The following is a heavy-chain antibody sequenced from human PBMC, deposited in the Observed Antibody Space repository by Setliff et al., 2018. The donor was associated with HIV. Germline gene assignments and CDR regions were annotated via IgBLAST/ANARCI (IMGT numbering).Heavy chain of an antibody. CDR3: ARGRHAVVVTALEHDY. CDR1: GGTFSSYS. D-gene: IGHD2-21*02. CDR2: IIPIFGTT. Sequence: ASVKVSCKASGGTFSSYSITWVRQAPGQGLEWVGGIIPIFGTTNYAQNFQGRVTISADESTSTAYMELSSLRSEDTAVYYCARGRHAVVVTALEHDYWGQGTLVTVSS. V-gene: IGHV1-69*13. J-gene: IGHJ4*02.